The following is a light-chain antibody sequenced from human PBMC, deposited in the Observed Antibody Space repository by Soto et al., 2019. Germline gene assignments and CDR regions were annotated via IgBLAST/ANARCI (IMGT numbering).Light chain of an antibody. CDR3: QQYNNWPPYT. Sequence: EIVMTQSPATLCVSPGERATLSCRASQSVRSNLAWYQQKPGQAPRLLIYGASTRATGIPARFSGSGSGTEFTLTISSLQSEDFAVYYCQQYNNWPPYTFGPGTKVNI. CDR2: GAS. J-gene: IGKJ3*01. CDR1: QSVRSN. V-gene: IGKV3-15*01.